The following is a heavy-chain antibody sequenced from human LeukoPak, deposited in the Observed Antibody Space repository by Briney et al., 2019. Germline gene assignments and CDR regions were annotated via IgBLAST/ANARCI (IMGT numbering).Heavy chain of an antibody. CDR1: GFTFTSYE. J-gene: IGHJ5*02. D-gene: IGHD3-10*01. CDR2: ISGSGTTI. V-gene: IGHV3-48*03. CDR3: ARGFGGNWFDP. Sequence: AGSLGLSCAASGFTFTSYEMNWVRQAPGKGLEWVSYISGSGTTIYYADSVKGRFTISRDNAKNSLYLQMNSLRVEDTAVYYCARGFGGNWFDPWGQGTLVSVSS.